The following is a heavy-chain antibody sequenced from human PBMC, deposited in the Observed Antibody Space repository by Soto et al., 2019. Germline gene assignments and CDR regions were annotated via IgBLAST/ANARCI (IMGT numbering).Heavy chain of an antibody. CDR2: ISYDRGNI. D-gene: IGHD1-26*01. CDR3: AKDRGRARYSETYWLS. CDR1: GFIFSSYG. Sequence: GGSLRLSCAASGFIFSSYGMHWLRQAPGKGLEWVALISYDRGNIFYGDSEKGRFTISRDNTNNTKYIQMSSLRPEDTAMYYCAKDRGRARYSETYWLSWGQGTLVTVSS. V-gene: IGHV3-30*18. J-gene: IGHJ5*02.